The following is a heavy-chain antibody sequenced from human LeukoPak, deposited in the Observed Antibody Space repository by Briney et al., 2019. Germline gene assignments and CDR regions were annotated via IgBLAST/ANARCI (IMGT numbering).Heavy chain of an antibody. Sequence: SETLSLTCAVYGGSFSGYYWSWIRQPPGKGLEWIGEINHSGSTYYNPSLKSRVTISVDTSKNQFSLKLSSVTAADTAVYYCARLATLRYCSGGSCPTPFDYWGQGTLVTVSS. D-gene: IGHD2-15*01. V-gene: IGHV4-34*01. CDR3: ARLATLRYCSGGSCPTPFDY. CDR2: INHSGST. J-gene: IGHJ4*02. CDR1: GGSFSGYY.